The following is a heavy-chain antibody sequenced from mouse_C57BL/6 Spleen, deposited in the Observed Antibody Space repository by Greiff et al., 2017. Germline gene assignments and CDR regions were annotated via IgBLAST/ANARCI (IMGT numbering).Heavy chain of an antibody. J-gene: IGHJ2*01. V-gene: IGHV1-59*01. CDR2: IDPSDSYT. Sequence: QVQLQQPGAELVRPGTSVKLSCKASGYTFTSYWMHWVKQRPGQGLEWIGVIDPSDSYTNYNQKFKGKATLTVDTSSSTAYMQLSSLTSEDSAVYYCARGTGTVYFDYWGQGTTLTVSS. CDR1: GYTFTSYW. D-gene: IGHD4-1*01. CDR3: ARGTGTVYFDY.